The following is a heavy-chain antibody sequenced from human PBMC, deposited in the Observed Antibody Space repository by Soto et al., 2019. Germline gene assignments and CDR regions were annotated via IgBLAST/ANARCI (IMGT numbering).Heavy chain of an antibody. V-gene: IGHV1-3*01. CDR3: ARPRGPVLRFLEWLTAFDY. D-gene: IGHD3-3*01. CDR1: GYTSTSYA. J-gene: IGHJ4*02. CDR2: INAGNGNT. Sequence: ASVKVSCKASGYTSTSYAMHWVRQAPGQRLEWMGWINAGNGNTKYSQKFQGRVTITRDTSASTAYMELSSLRSEDTAVYYCARPRGPVLRFLEWLTAFDYWGQGTLVTVSS.